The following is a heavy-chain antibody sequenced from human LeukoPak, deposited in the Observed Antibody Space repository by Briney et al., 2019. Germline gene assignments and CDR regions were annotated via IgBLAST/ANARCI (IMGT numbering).Heavy chain of an antibody. CDR2: INPHRGST. D-gene: IGHD3-3*01. CDR1: GYTFTTYY. V-gene: IGHV1-46*01. Sequence: ASVKVSCKASGYTFTTYYMHWVRQAPGQGLEWMGIINPHRGSTSYSHQFLGRVTMTRDTSTSTLYMELSSLRPEDPALYYCARDPSGDFWSGPGYWGQGTLVTVSS. CDR3: ARDPSGDFWSGPGY. J-gene: IGHJ4*02.